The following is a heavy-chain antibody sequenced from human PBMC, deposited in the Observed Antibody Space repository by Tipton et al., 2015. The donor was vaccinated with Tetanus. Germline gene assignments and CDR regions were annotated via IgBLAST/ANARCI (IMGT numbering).Heavy chain of an antibody. Sequence: TLSLTCSVSGASISRSSHYWTWIRQSPGKGLEWVGYVYYTGDTNYNPSLKSRVTISMDRSENQISLKMTSVTAADTAVYYCAGVTAQRTELYFEHWGQGTQVTVSS. CDR2: VYYTGDT. CDR3: AGVTAQRTELYFEH. D-gene: IGHD2-8*02. J-gene: IGHJ1*01. V-gene: IGHV4-61*01. CDR1: GASISRSSHY.